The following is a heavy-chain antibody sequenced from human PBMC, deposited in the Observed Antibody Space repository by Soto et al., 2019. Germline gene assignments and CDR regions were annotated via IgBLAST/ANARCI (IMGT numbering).Heavy chain of an antibody. Sequence: GGSLRLSCAASGFTFSSYGMHWVRQAPGKGLEWVAVISYDGSNKYYADSVKGRFTISRDNSKNTLYLQMNSLRAEDTAVYYCARHRGSGWHHLGYWGQGTLITVSS. D-gene: IGHD6-19*01. V-gene: IGHV3-30*03. CDR3: ARHRGSGWHHLGY. CDR1: GFTFSSYG. CDR2: ISYDGSNK. J-gene: IGHJ4*02.